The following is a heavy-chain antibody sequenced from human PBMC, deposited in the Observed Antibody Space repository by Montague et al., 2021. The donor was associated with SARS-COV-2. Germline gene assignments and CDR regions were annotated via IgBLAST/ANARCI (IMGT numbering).Heavy chain of an antibody. CDR2: IYYSGST. CDR1: GGSISSYY. D-gene: IGHD5-18*01. J-gene: IGHJ3*02. Sequence: SETLSLTCTVSGGSISSYYWSWIRQPPGKGLEWIGYIYYSGSTNYNPSLKSRVTMSLDTSKNQFSLKLNSVTAADTAVYYCARGSYGPGAFDIWGQGTMVTVSS. V-gene: IGHV4-59*01. CDR3: ARGSYGPGAFDI.